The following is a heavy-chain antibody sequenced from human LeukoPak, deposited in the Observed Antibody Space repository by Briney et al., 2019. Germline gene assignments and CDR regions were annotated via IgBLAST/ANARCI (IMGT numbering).Heavy chain of an antibody. CDR1: GYTFTGYY. CDR2: INPNSGGT. V-gene: IGHV1-2*02. CDR3: ATHPLLLWFGELWSDYYYGMDV. J-gene: IGHJ6*02. D-gene: IGHD3-10*01. Sequence: ASVKVPCKASGYTFTGYYMHWVRQAPGQGLEWMGWINPNSGGTNYAQKFQGRVTMTRDTSISTAYMELSRLRSDDTAVYYCATHPLLLWFGELWSDYYYGMDVWGQGTTVTVSS.